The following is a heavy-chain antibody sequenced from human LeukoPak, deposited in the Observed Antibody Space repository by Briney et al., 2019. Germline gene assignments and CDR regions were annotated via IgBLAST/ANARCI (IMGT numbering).Heavy chain of an antibody. V-gene: IGHV1-2*02. CDR2: VNPASGGT. CDR3: AGQKDPRPIDY. CDR1: GYTFIAYY. J-gene: IGHJ4*02. Sequence: ASVKVSCKASGYTFIAYYMHWVRQAPGQGLEWMGWVNPASGGTNYAQKFEGRVTMTRDTSISTAYMELTALTSDGTAVYYCAGQKDPRPIDYWGQGTLVTVSS.